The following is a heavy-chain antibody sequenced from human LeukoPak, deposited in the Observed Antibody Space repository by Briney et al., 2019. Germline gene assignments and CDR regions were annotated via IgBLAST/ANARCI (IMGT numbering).Heavy chain of an antibody. CDR2: IYHSGST. Sequence: SETLSLTCAVSGYSISSGYYWGWIRQPPGKGLEWIGSIYHSGSTYYNPSLKSRVTISVDTSKNQFSLKLSSVTAVDTAVYYCARKANSLVGVVHTWGQGTLVTVSS. CDR3: ARKANSLVGVVHT. V-gene: IGHV4-38-2*01. CDR1: GYSISSGYY. D-gene: IGHD1-26*01. J-gene: IGHJ5*02.